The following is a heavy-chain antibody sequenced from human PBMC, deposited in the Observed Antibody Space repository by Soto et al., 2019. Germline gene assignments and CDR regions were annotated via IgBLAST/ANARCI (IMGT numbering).Heavy chain of an antibody. J-gene: IGHJ4*02. CDR1: GYSFSNYW. CDR3: ARGDSGNY. Sequence: GSSQKISCKGYGYSFSNYWIGWVRQMPGKGLEWMGLSYPGDYDIKYSSSFQGQVTISADKSISTAYLQWSSLKASDTAMYYCARGDSGNYWGQGTQVTVSS. CDR2: SYPGDYDI. V-gene: IGHV5-51*03. D-gene: IGHD1-26*01.